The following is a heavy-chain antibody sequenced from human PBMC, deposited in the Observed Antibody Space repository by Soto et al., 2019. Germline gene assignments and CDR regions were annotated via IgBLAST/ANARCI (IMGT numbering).Heavy chain of an antibody. D-gene: IGHD3-16*01. J-gene: IGHJ3*02. CDR3: ARSSTSRLRNRAFDI. CDR2: MNPNSGNT. Sequence: ASVKVSCKASGYTFTIYDINWVRQATGQGLEWMGWMNPNSGNTGYAQKFQGRVTMTRNTSISTAYMELSSLRSEDTAVYYCARSSTSRLRNRAFDIWGQGTMVTVSS. V-gene: IGHV1-8*01. CDR1: GYTFTIYD.